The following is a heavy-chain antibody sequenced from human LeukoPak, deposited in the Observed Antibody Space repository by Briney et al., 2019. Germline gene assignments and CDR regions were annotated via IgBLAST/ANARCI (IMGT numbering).Heavy chain of an antibody. CDR2: ISSSSSYI. J-gene: IGHJ4*02. Sequence: PGGSLRLSCAASGFTFSSYSMNWVRQAPGKGLEWVSSISSSSSYIYYVDSVKGRFTISRDNAKNSLYLQMNSLRAEDTAVYYCCAFGGYYLWGQGTLVTVSS. D-gene: IGHD3-22*01. V-gene: IGHV3-21*01. CDR1: GFTFSSYS. CDR3: CAFGGYYL.